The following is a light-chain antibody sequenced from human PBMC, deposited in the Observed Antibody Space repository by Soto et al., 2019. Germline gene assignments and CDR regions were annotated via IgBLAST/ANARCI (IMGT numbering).Light chain of an antibody. CDR1: ETLSSSY. V-gene: IGKV3-20*01. CDR3: QQYNDYSAWT. Sequence: EIVLTQSPGTLSLSPGEGATLSCRASETLSSSYLHWYQQKPGQAPRLIIFGASNRATGIPDRFSGTESGTEFTLTISSLRPDDFATYYCQQYNDYSAWTFGQGTKVEIK. J-gene: IGKJ1*01. CDR2: GAS.